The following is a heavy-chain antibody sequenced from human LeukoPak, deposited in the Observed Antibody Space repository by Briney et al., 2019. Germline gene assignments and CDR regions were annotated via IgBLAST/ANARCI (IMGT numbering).Heavy chain of an antibody. CDR1: GYTFTVKF. D-gene: IGHD3-22*01. Sequence: GASVKVSCKASGYTFTVKFLHWLRQALGQGLEWMGGIEPKSGGAVYAQNFRGRLTVTRDTSVSTAYMKLSGLRSDDTAVYYCAIENYYESSGYSKAFDYWGQGTLVTVSS. J-gene: IGHJ4*02. CDR2: IEPKSGGA. CDR3: AIENYYESSGYSKAFDY. V-gene: IGHV1-2*02.